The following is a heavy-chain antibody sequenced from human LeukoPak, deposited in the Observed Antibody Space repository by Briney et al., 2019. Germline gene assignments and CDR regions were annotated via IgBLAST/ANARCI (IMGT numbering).Heavy chain of an antibody. CDR2: IYTSGST. D-gene: IGHD2-2*01. Sequence: SETLSLTCTVSGGSISSGSYYWSWIRQPAGKGLEWIGRIYTSGSTNYNPSLKSRVTISVDTSKNQFSLKLSSVTAADTAVYYCARWGAGTSILEIWGQGTMVTVSS. V-gene: IGHV4-61*02. CDR3: ARWGAGTSILEI. J-gene: IGHJ3*02. CDR1: GGSISSGSYY.